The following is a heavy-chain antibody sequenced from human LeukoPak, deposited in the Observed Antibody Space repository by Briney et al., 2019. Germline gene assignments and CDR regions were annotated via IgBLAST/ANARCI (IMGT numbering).Heavy chain of an antibody. CDR2: IYYSGRT. D-gene: IGHD4-11*01. CDR1: GGSISSYY. V-gene: IGHV4-59*01. CDR3: ARDRTGGHDYTNWFDP. Sequence: PSETLSLTCTVSGGSISSYYWSWIRQPPGKGLEWIGYIYYSGRTNYNPSLKSRVTISVDTSKNQFSLKLSSVTAADTAVYYCARDRTGGHDYTNWFDPWGQGTLVTVSS. J-gene: IGHJ5*02.